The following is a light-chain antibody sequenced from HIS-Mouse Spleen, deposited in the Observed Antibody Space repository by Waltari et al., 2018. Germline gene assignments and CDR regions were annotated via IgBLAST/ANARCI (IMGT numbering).Light chain of an antibody. Sequence: SYELTQPPSVSVSPGQTARITCSGDALPKKYAYWYQQKSGQAPVLVIYEDSKRPSGIPESFSGSSSGTIATLTISGGQVEEEADYYCYSTDSRGNHRVFGGGTKLTVL. CDR1: ALPKKY. V-gene: IGLV3-10*01. CDR3: YSTDSRGNHRV. J-gene: IGLJ2*01. CDR2: EDS.